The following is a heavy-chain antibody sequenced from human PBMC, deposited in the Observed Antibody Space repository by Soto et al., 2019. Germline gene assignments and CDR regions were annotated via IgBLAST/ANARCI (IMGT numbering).Heavy chain of an antibody. V-gene: IGHV1-3*01. CDR2: INAGNGNT. Sequence: QVQLVQSGAEVKKPGASVKVSCKASGYTFTSYAMHWVRQAPGQRLEWMGWINAGNGNTKYSQKFQGRVTITRDTSASTAYMGLSSLRSEDTAVYYCARGDYDILAGYHSWWYFDLWGRGTLVTVSS. CDR3: ARGDYDILAGYHSWWYFDL. CDR1: GYTFTSYA. D-gene: IGHD3-9*01. J-gene: IGHJ2*01.